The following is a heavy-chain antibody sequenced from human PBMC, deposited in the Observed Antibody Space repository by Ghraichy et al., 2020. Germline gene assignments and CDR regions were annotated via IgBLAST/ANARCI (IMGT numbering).Heavy chain of an antibody. V-gene: IGHV4-61*01. CDR1: GGSVSSGSYY. Sequence: SETLSLTCTVSGGSVSSGSYYWSWIRQPPGKGLEWIGYIYYSGSTNYNPSLKSRVTISVDTSKNQFSLKLSSVTAADTAVYYCARDTGRRAFDIWGQGTMVTVS. D-gene: IGHD4-11*01. CDR3: ARDTGRRAFDI. CDR2: IYYSGST. J-gene: IGHJ3*02.